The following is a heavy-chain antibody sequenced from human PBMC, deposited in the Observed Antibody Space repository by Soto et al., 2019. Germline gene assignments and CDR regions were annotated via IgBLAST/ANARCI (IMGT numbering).Heavy chain of an antibody. V-gene: IGHV3-23*01. Sequence: PLGSLRRSCTVSGLTFRPSPMCWFRLAPGKGLGWVTTIGGCGAGTHYSDSVKSRTTISRDNSKNTMYLQMNSLRAEYRAVYYCAKNKGLRFANYYFVSGGQGLLV. J-gene: IGHJ4*02. CDR2: IGGCGAGT. CDR1: GLTFRPSP. D-gene: IGHD3-16*01. CDR3: AKNKGLRFANYYFVS.